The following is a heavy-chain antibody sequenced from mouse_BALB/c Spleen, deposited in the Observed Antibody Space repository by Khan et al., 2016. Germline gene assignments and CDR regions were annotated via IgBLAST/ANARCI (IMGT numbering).Heavy chain of an antibody. J-gene: IGHJ2*01. Sequence: EVQLQESGPGLVKPSQSLSLTCTVTGYSITSDYAWNWIRQFPGNQLGWMGYISYSGSTSYNPSLKSRITLTRDTSKNQVFMQVNCVTTEGTATFDCAPDGNYRCFGYWGQGATLTVSS. CDR3: APDGNYRCFGY. V-gene: IGHV3-2*02. D-gene: IGHD2-1*01. CDR1: GYSITSDYA. CDR2: ISYSGST.